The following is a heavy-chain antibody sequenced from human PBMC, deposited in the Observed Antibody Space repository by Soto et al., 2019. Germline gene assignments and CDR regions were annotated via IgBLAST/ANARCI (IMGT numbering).Heavy chain of an antibody. D-gene: IGHD3-9*01. J-gene: IGHJ4*02. CDR1: DDSINSDKFY. V-gene: IGHV4-39*01. CDR3: ARLEGLATISYYFDF. CDR2: IYYRGNA. Sequence: HLQLQESGPGLVKPSETLSLMCSVSDDSINSDKFYWAWIRQPPGKGVEWIGSIYYRGNAYYNPCLRTRCTISLDTSKSQFSLKLNSVTAADSAVYFCARLEGLATISYYFDFWGPGALVTVAS.